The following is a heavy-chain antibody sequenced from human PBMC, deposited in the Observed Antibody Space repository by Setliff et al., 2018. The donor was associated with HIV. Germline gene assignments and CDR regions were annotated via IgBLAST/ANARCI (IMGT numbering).Heavy chain of an antibody. Sequence: LSLTCAVSGYSISSGSYWGWIRQPPGKGLEWMGSIYLSGSTYYNPSLKSRVTISVDTSKNQFSLKLSSVTAADTAVYYCARGRYSGSYGYWGQGTLVTVSS. CDR1: GYSISSGSY. CDR3: ARGRYSGSYGY. D-gene: IGHD1-26*01. V-gene: IGHV4-38-2*01. J-gene: IGHJ4*02. CDR2: IYLSGST.